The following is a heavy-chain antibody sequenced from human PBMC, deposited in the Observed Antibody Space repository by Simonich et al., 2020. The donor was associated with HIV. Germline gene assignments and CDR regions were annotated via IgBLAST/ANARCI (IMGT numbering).Heavy chain of an antibody. CDR2: LSSSDSTI. V-gene: IGHV3-48*03. CDR3: ARVWGGDYSALQY. Sequence: EVQLVESGGGLVQPGGSLRLSCAASGFTFSSYEMNWVRQAPGKGLEWVSYLSSSDSTIYYANLVKGRIPITRDKAKNSLYLQMNSLRAEDTAVYYCARVWGGDYSALQYWGQGTLVTVSS. CDR1: GFTFSSYE. J-gene: IGHJ1*01. D-gene: IGHD3-16*01.